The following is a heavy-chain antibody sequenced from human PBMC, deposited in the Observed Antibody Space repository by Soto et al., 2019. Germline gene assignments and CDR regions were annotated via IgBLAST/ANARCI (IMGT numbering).Heavy chain of an antibody. CDR3: ARGRGRTRGASTRPNYYGMDV. D-gene: IGHD1-1*01. Sequence: PSETLSLTCAVYGGSFSGYYWSWIRQPPGKGLEWIGEINHSGSTNYNPSLKSRVTISVDTSKNQFSLKLSSVTAADTAVYYCARGRGRTRGASTRPNYYGMDVWGQGTTVTVS. J-gene: IGHJ6*02. V-gene: IGHV4-34*01. CDR1: GGSFSGYY. CDR2: INHSGST.